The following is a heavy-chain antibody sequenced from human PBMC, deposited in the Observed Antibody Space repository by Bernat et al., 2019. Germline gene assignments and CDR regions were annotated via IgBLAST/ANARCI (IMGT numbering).Heavy chain of an antibody. J-gene: IGHJ4*02. Sequence: EVQLVESGGGLVKPGGSLRLSCAASGFTFSSYSMNWVRQAPGKGLEWVGRIKSKAVGGTTDYAAPVKGRFTLSRDDSKNMVFLQMNSLRTEDTAVYYCTTQGSESYYDWGQGTLVTVSS. CDR2: IKSKAVGGTT. V-gene: IGHV3-15*07. D-gene: IGHD3-10*01. CDR3: TTQGSESYYD. CDR1: GFTFSSYS.